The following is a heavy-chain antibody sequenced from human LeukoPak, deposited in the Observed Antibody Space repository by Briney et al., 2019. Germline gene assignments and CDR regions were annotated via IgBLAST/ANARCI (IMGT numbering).Heavy chain of an antibody. CDR1: GFTFSNYG. D-gene: IGHD4-17*01. J-gene: IGHJ4*02. CDR2: IRYDGSNK. Sequence: PGGSLRLSCAASGFTFSNYGMHWVRQAPGKGLEWVAFIRYDGSNKYYADSVKGRFTISRDNSKNTLYLQMNSLRAEDTAVYYCARESGSVTSEVDFDYWGQGTLVTVSS. V-gene: IGHV3-30*02. CDR3: ARESGSVTSEVDFDY.